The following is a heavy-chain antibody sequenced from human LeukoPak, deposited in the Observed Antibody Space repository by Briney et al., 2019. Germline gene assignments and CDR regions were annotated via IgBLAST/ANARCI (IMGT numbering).Heavy chain of an antibody. J-gene: IGHJ5*02. V-gene: IGHV3-7*01. CDR2: IKQDGSEK. CDR1: GFTFSSYW. Sequence: GGSLRLSCAASGFTFSSYWMSWVRQAPGKGLGWVANIKQDGSEKYYVDSVKGRFTISRDNAKNSLYLQMNSLRAEDTAVYYCARDLGYGSGSYYNAYWFDPWGQGTLVTVSS. D-gene: IGHD3-10*01. CDR3: ARDLGYGSGSYYNAYWFDP.